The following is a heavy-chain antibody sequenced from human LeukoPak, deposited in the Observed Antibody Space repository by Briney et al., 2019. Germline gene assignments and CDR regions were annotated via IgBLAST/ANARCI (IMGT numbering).Heavy chain of an antibody. CDR1: GFTFSSYS. Sequence: GGSLRLSCAASGFTFSSYSMNWVRQAPGKGLEWVSYISSSSSTIYYADSVKGRFTISRDNAKNSLYLQMNSLRAEDTAVYYCARETYDILTGYYRTGGPVDHWGQGTLVTVSS. D-gene: IGHD3-9*01. CDR2: ISSSSSTI. J-gene: IGHJ4*02. V-gene: IGHV3-48*01. CDR3: ARETYDILTGYYRTGGPVDH.